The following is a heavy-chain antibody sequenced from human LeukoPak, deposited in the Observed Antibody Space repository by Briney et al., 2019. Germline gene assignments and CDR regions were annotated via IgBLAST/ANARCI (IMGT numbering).Heavy chain of an antibody. V-gene: IGHV4-34*09. D-gene: IGHD5-24*01. CDR1: GGSFSGYY. J-gene: IGHJ3*02. Sequence: PSETLSLTCAVYGGSFSGYYWSWIRQPPGKGLEWIGEINHSGSTYYNPSLKSRVALSVDTSKNQFSLKLSSLTAADTAVYYCAKSREEIRGLDAFDIWGQGTMVTVSS. CDR2: INHSGST. CDR3: AKSREEIRGLDAFDI.